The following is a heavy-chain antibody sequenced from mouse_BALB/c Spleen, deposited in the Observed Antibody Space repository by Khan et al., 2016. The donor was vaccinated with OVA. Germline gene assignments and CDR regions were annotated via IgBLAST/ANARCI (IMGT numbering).Heavy chain of an antibody. CDR2: INPSNGYT. V-gene: IGHV1-4*01. D-gene: IGHD2-14*01. J-gene: IGHJ3*01. Sequence: VQLQESGAELARPGASVKMSCKASGYTFTSYTIHWIKERPGQGLEWIGYINPSNGYTNYNQRFKDKATLTTDKSSTTAYLQLSSLTSDDSAVYSGVRDGAYHRNDGWFAYWGQGTLVTVSA. CDR1: GYTFTSYT. CDR3: VRDGAYHRNDGWFAY.